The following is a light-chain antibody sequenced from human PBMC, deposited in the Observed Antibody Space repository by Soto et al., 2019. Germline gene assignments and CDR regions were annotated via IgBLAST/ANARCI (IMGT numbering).Light chain of an antibody. V-gene: IGKV3-20*01. J-gene: IGKJ1*01. CDR2: GAS. CDR3: QQYGSSGT. Sequence: EFVLTQSPGTLSLSPGERATLSCSASQTVSTNYLAWYQQKPGQAPRLLIYGASNRATGIPDRFSGSGSGTDFTLTISRLEPEDFAVYYCQQYGSSGTFGQGSNVDI. CDR1: QTVSTNY.